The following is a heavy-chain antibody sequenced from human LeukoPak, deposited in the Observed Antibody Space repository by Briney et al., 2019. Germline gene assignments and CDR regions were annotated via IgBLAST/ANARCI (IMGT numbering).Heavy chain of an antibody. D-gene: IGHD3-16*02. CDR3: AKGGSYRSQPYFDY. J-gene: IGHJ4*02. CDR1: GFTFSSYG. CDR2: ISDSGGYT. Sequence: GGTLRLSCAASGFTFSSYGMSWVRQAPGKGLEWVSSISDSGGYTFYADSVKGRFTISRDNSKNTVYLQMNSLRAEDTAVYYCAKGGSYRSQPYFDYWGQGTPVTASS. V-gene: IGHV3-23*01.